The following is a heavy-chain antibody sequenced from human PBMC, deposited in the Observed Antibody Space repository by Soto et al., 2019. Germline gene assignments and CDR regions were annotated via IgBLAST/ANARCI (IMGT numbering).Heavy chain of an antibody. CDR2: INHSGST. Sequence: SETLSLTCAVYGGSFSGYYWSWIRQPPGKGLEWIGEINHSGSTNYNPSLKSRVTISVDTSKNQFSLKLSSVTAADTAVYYCARVMVRGVISTFDPWGQGTLVTVSS. D-gene: IGHD3-10*01. CDR3: ARVMVRGVISTFDP. V-gene: IGHV4-34*01. J-gene: IGHJ5*02. CDR1: GGSFSGYY.